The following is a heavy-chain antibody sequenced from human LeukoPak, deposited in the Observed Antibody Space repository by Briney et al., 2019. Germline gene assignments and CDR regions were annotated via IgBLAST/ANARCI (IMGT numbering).Heavy chain of an antibody. CDR3: AKDGGRFLEWLLSPLPYYSGMDV. Sequence: GSLRLSCAASGFTFSSYAMSWVRQAPGKGLEWVSAISGSGGSTYYADSVKGRFTISTDNSKNTLYLQMNSLRAEDTAVYYCAKDGGRFLEWLLSPLPYYSGMDVWGQGTTVTVSS. CDR1: GFTFSSYA. CDR2: ISGSGGST. D-gene: IGHD3-3*01. V-gene: IGHV3-23*01. J-gene: IGHJ6*02.